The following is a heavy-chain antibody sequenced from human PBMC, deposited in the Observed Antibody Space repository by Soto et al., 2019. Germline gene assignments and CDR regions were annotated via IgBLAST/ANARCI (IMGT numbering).Heavy chain of an antibody. J-gene: IGHJ1*01. CDR1: GFTFRVYG. CDR2: ISYDGNKK. Sequence: GGSLRLSCAASGFTFRVYGMHWVRQAPGKGLEWVADISYDGNKKYYTDSVKGRFTISRDNSKNTLYLQMNSLRTEDTALYYCAQEAPGGWHSSDTWGQGSLLTVSS. D-gene: IGHD6-19*01. CDR3: AQEAPGGWHSSDT. V-gene: IGHV3-30*18.